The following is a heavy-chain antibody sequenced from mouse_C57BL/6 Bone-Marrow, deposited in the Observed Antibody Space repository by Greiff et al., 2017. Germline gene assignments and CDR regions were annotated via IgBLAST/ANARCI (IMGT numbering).Heavy chain of an antibody. CDR3: ARGRGYYYGSSPAWFAY. CDR2: IYPGSGST. J-gene: IGHJ3*01. D-gene: IGHD1-1*01. V-gene: IGHV1-55*01. CDR1: GYTFTSYW. Sequence: VQLQQPGAELVKPGASVKMSCKASGYTFTSYWITWVKQRPGQGLEWIGDIYPGSGSTNYNEKFKSKATLTVDTSSSTAYMQLSSLTSEDSAVYYCARGRGYYYGSSPAWFAYWGQGTLVTVSA.